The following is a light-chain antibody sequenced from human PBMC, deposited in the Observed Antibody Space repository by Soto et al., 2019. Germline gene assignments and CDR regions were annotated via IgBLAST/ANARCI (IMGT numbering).Light chain of an antibody. V-gene: IGKV3-11*01. CDR1: QSVRTY. CDR2: DAS. Sequence: EVVLTQSPATLSLSPGERATLSCRASQSVRTYLAWYQQKPGQVPRLLIHDASSRATGIPARFSGSGSGTNLSPPISSREPQDYAVYYCRLRPNRHPSTFGQGTKLEIK. CDR3: RLRPNRHPST. J-gene: IGKJ5*01.